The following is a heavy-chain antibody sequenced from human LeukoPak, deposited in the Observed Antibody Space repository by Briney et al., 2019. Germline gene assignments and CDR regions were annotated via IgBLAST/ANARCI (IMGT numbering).Heavy chain of an antibody. V-gene: IGHV5-51*01. Sequence: KPGESLKISCKGSGYSFTSYWISWVRQMPGKGLEWMGIIYPGDSDTRYSPSFQGQVTISADKSISTAYLQWSSLKASDTAMYYCARLRRMVTTGWYFDLWGRGTLVTVSS. CDR1: GYSFTSYW. D-gene: IGHD4-17*01. J-gene: IGHJ2*01. CDR3: ARLRRMVTTGWYFDL. CDR2: IYPGDSDT.